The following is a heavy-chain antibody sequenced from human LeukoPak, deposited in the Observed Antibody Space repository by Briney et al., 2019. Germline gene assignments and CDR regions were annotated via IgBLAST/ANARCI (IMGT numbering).Heavy chain of an antibody. J-gene: IGHJ4*02. CDR1: GYIFSSYW. CDR3: ARAKISGSFYEY. Sequence: GGSLKISFKGSGYIFSSYWIGWVRQVPGKGLGWMGIVYPNDRETRYRPSFRGQVTISADKSISTAYLQWPSLKDSDTAIYFCARAKISGSFYEYWGQGTLVTVSS. D-gene: IGHD3-10*01. CDR2: VYPNDRET. V-gene: IGHV5-51*01.